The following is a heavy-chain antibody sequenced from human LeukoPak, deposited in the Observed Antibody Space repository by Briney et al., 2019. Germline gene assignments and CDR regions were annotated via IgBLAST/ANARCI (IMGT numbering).Heavy chain of an antibody. D-gene: IGHD5-18*01. J-gene: IGHJ6*03. CDR2: IYYSGST. CDR1: GGSISSSSYY. Sequence: SETLSLTCTVSGGSISSSSYYWGWTRQPPGKGLGWIGSIYYSGSTYYNPSLKSRVTISVDPSKNQFSLKLSSVTAADTAVYYCARHSGYSYGYAYYYYYMDVWGKGTTVTVSS. CDR3: ARHSGYSYGYAYYYYYMDV. V-gene: IGHV4-39*01.